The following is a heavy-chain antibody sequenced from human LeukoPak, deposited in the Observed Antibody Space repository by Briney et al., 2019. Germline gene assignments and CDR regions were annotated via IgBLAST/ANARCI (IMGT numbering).Heavy chain of an antibody. D-gene: IGHD3-3*01. CDR1: GYSISNGYY. V-gene: IGHV4-38-2*02. CDR3: ARGAEYYAIWRGYAGYSDY. CDR2: IYHRGST. J-gene: IGHJ4*02. Sequence: PSETLSLTCTVSGYSISNGYYWGCIRQPPGKWLEWVGSIYHRGSTYYNPSLRSRVTISLDRSKKKFSLKLTSVTAADTAVYFCARGAEYYAIWRGYAGYSDYWGQGISVTVSS.